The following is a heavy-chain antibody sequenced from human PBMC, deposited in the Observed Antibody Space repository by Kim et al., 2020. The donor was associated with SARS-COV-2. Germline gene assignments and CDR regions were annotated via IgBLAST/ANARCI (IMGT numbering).Heavy chain of an antibody. J-gene: IGHJ3*02. CDR1: GYTFTSYA. CDR3: ARGWTSGYDGAFDI. Sequence: ASVKVSCKASGYTFTSYAMNWVRQAPGQGLEWMGWINTNTGNPTYAQGFTGRFVFSLDTSVSTAYLQISSLKAEDTAVYYCARGWTSGYDGAFDIWGQGTMVTVSS. V-gene: IGHV7-4-1*02. D-gene: IGHD5-12*01. CDR2: INTNTGNP.